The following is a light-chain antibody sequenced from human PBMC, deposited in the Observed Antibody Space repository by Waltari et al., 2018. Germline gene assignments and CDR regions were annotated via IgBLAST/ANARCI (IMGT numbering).Light chain of an antibody. CDR3: QSYHAGNPWV. CDR1: SGSIASNY. CDR2: EDD. Sequence: NFMLTQPHSVSESPGRTVTISCTRSSGSIASNYVQWSQQRPGSAPTTVIYEDDQRPSGVPDRFSGSIDSSSNSASLTISGLKTEDEADYYCQSYHAGNPWVFGGGTRLTVV. J-gene: IGLJ3*02. V-gene: IGLV6-57*03.